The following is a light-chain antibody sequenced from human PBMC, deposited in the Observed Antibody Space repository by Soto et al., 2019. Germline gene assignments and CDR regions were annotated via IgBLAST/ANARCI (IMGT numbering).Light chain of an antibody. J-gene: IGKJ4*01. V-gene: IGKV1-8*01. CDR3: QQYYSYPLT. CDR2: AAS. CDR1: QGISSY. Sequence: AIRMTQSPSSFSASTGDRVTITCRASQGISSYLAWYQQKPGKAPKLLIYAASTLQSGVPSRFSGSGSGTDFTLAVKRLQTEDFATYYLQQYYSYPLTFGGGTKVEIK.